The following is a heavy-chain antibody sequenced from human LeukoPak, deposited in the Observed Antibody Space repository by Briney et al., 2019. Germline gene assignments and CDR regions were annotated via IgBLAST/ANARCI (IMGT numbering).Heavy chain of an antibody. CDR1: GFTFSSYS. V-gene: IGHV3-48*01. J-gene: IGHJ4*02. Sequence: GGSLRLSCAASGFTFSSYSVNWVRQAPGKGLEWVSFISSSSSTIYYADSVKGRFTISRDNSKATLDLQMNSLRAEDTAVYYCATGRGGVVSVAMDYWGQGTLVTVSS. CDR3: ATGRGGVVSVAMDY. CDR2: ISSSSSTI. D-gene: IGHD2-2*01.